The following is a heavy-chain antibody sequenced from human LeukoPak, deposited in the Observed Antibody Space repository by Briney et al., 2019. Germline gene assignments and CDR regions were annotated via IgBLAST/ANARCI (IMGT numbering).Heavy chain of an antibody. CDR1: GGSISSGGYY. V-gene: IGHV4-31*03. D-gene: IGHD3-3*01. J-gene: IGHJ4*02. CDR2: IYYSGST. CDR3: ARVAAKSGYSYDY. Sequence: SETLSLTCTVSGGSISSGGYYWSWIRQHPGKGLEWIGYIYYSGSTYYNPSIKSRVTISVDTSKNQFSLKLSSVTAADTAVYYCARVAAKSGYSYDYWGQGTLVTVSS.